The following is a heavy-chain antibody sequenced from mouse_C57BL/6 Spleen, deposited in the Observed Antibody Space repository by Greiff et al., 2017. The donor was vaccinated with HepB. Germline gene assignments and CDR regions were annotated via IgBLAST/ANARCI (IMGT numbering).Heavy chain of an antibody. Sequence: EVKLMESGGGLVQPGGSLKLSCAASGFTFSDYYMYWVRQTPEKRLEWVAYISNGGGSTYYPDTVKGRFTISRDNAKNTLYLQMSRLKSEDTAMYYCARRYYSNYDYAMDYWGQGTSVTVSS. CDR1: GFTFSDYY. CDR2: ISNGGGST. D-gene: IGHD2-5*01. J-gene: IGHJ4*01. CDR3: ARRYYSNYDYAMDY. V-gene: IGHV5-12*01.